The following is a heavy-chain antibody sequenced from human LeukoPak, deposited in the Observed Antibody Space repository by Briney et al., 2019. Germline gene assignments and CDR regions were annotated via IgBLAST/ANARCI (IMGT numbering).Heavy chain of an antibody. Sequence: PSGTLSLTCAVSGGSISSSNWWSWVRQPPGKGLEWIGEIYHSGSTNYNPSLKSRVTISEDKSKNQFSLKLSSVTAADTAVYYCARPPEWELNAFDIWGQGTMVTVSS. CDR2: IYHSGST. D-gene: IGHD1-26*01. CDR1: GGSISSSNW. CDR3: ARPPEWELNAFDI. V-gene: IGHV4-4*02. J-gene: IGHJ3*02.